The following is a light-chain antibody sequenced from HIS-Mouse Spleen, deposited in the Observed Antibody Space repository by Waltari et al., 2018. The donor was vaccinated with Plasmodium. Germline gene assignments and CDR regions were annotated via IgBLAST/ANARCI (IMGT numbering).Light chain of an antibody. Sequence: DIQMPQSPSTLSASVGDRVTITCRASQSISSWLAWYQQKPGKAPKLLIYKASSLESGVPSRFSGSGSGTEFTRTISSLQPDDFATYYCQQYNSYPITFGQGTRLEIK. J-gene: IGKJ5*01. CDR1: QSISSW. CDR2: KAS. V-gene: IGKV1-5*03. CDR3: QQYNSYPIT.